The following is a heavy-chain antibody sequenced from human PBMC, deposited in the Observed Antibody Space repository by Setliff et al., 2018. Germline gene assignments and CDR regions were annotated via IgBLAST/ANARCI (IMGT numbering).Heavy chain of an antibody. CDR1: AYSISSGYY. D-gene: IGHD3-22*01. CDR3: ARQPEGGYYDSSSYYGMAPYYFDY. V-gene: IGHV4-38-2*01. CDR2: IYHSGST. Sequence: SETLSLTCAVAAYSISSGYYWGWIRQPPGKGLEWIGSIYHSGSTYYNPSLKSLVTISVDTSKNHFSLKLSSVTAADTAVYYCARQPEGGYYDSSSYYGMAPYYFDYWGQGTLVTVSS. J-gene: IGHJ4*02.